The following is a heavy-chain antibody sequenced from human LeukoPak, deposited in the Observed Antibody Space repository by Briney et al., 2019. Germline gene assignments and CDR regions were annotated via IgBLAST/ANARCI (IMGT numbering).Heavy chain of an antibody. J-gene: IGHJ4*02. CDR3: ATDLSVSGFDY. D-gene: IGHD3-10*01. Sequence: GASVKVSCEASGYTFTGYYMHWVRQAPGQGLEWMGRINPNSGGTNYAQKFQGRVTMTRDTSISTAYMELSRLRSDDTAVYYCATDLSVSGFDYWGQGTLVTVSS. CDR2: INPNSGGT. V-gene: IGHV1-2*06. CDR1: GYTFTGYY.